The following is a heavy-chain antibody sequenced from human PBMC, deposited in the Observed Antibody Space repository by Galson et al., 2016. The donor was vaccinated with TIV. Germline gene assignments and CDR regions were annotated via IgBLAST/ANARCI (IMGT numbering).Heavy chain of an antibody. CDR2: IYHSGST. CDR1: GGSISSNGIF. Sequence: LSLTCTVSGGSISSNGIFWSWIRQHPGKGLEWIGYIYHSGSTHYNPSLKSRVAMSADTSKNQFSLTLTSVTAADTAVYYCARDQDSGAYFDYWGQGTLVTVSS. CDR3: ARDQDSGAYFDY. D-gene: IGHD2-15*01. J-gene: IGHJ4*02. V-gene: IGHV4-31*03.